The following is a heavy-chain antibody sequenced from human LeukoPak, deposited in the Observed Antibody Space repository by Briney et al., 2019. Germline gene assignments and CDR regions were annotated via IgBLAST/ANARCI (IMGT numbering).Heavy chain of an antibody. CDR2: ITSDGERT. V-gene: IGHV3-64*01. CDR1: GFTFSNYP. CDR3: ARVGSWDAYDI. Sequence: GGSLRLSCAASGFTFSNYPVHWVRQAPGKEPEYVSAITSDGERTFYANSVQGRFGISRDNSKNTLYLQMGSLRPGDTAVYYCARVGSWDAYDIWGQGTMVTVSS. D-gene: IGHD1-26*01. J-gene: IGHJ3*02.